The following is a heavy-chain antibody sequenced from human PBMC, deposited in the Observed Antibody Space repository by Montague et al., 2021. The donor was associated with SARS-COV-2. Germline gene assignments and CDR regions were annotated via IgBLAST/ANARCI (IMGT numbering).Heavy chain of an antibody. CDR3: ARRGGGRSDLAY. V-gene: IGHV4-34*01. D-gene: IGHD1-26*01. CDR1: GGSFSGYY. CDR2: INHSGST. J-gene: IGHJ4*02. Sequence: SETLSLTCAVYGGSFSGYYWSWIRQPPGKGLEWIGEINHSGSTKYNPSLKSRVSMSVVKSWNQFSLRLTSVTAADTAIYYCARRGGGRSDLAYWGQGTLVTVSS.